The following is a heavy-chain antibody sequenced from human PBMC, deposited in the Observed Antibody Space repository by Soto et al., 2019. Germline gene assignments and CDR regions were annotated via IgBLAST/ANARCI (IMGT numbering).Heavy chain of an antibody. Sequence: EVQLVESGGGLVQPGGSLRLSCAACGFTFSSYWMSWVRQAPGKGLEWVANINQDGSEKYYVDSVKGRFTISRDNAKNSLYLQMNSLRAEDTAVYYCARDFGTVGVVVAASNFDYWGQGTLVTVSS. V-gene: IGHV3-7*01. D-gene: IGHD2-15*01. CDR1: GFTFSSYW. CDR3: ARDFGTVGVVVAASNFDY. CDR2: INQDGSEK. J-gene: IGHJ4*02.